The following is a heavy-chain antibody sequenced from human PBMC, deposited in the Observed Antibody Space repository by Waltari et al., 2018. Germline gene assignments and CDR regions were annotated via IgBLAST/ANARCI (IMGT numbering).Heavy chain of an antibody. D-gene: IGHD2-2*01. Sequence: QVQLQQWGAGLLKPSETLSLTCAVYGGSFSGYYWSWIRQPPGKGLEWIGEINHSGSTNYNPSLKSGVTRSVDTSKNQFSLKLGSVTAADTAVYYCARDLAGRYQLPHTKGCWFDPWGQGTLVTVSS. J-gene: IGHJ5*02. CDR3: ARDLAGRYQLPHTKGCWFDP. CDR2: INHSGST. CDR1: GGSFSGYY. V-gene: IGHV4-34*01.